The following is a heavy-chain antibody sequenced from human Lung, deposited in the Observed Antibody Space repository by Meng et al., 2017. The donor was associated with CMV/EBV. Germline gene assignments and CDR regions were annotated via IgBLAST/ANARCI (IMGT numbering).Heavy chain of an antibody. Sequence: LSLTXAASGFILSSYWMSWVRQAPGKGLEWVANIKQDGSEKYYVDSVRGRFTIPRDNAKSSLYLQMNGLRAEDTAVYYCARNPVTNRRGSHFDCWGQGTLVTVSS. CDR2: IKQDGSEK. CDR3: ARNPVTNRRGSHFDC. V-gene: IGHV3-7*01. CDR1: GFILSSYW. J-gene: IGHJ4*02. D-gene: IGHD4-17*01.